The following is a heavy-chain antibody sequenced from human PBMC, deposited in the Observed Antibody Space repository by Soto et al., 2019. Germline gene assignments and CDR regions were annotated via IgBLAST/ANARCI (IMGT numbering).Heavy chain of an antibody. J-gene: IGHJ1*01. V-gene: IGHV4-39*02. D-gene: IGHD3-22*01. Sequence: QLQLQESGPGLVKPSETLSLTCTVSGGSISSSSYYWGWIRQPPGQGLEWIGSIYYSGSTYYNPSLKSRVTISVDTSKNQFSLKLSSVTAADTAVYYCAGDGSVVIAAEYFQHWGQGTLVTVSS. CDR3: AGDGSVVIAAEYFQH. CDR2: IYYSGST. CDR1: GGSISSSSYY.